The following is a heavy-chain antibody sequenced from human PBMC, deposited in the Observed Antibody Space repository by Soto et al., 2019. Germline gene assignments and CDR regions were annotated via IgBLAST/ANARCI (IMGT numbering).Heavy chain of an antibody. V-gene: IGHV1-69*02. Sequence: QVQLVQSGAEVKKPGSSVKVSCKASGGTFSSYTINWVRQAPGQGLEWMGRIIPTLGIANYAQKFQGRVTITADKSTSTDNMELSSLTSEDTAVYYWASDARSAFDWFDPWGQGTLVTVSS. J-gene: IGHJ5*02. CDR3: ASDARSAFDWFDP. D-gene: IGHD2-2*01. CDR1: GGTFSSYT. CDR2: IIPTLGIA.